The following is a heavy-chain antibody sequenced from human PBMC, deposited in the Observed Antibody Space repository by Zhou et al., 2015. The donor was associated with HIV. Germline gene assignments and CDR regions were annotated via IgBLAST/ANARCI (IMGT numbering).Heavy chain of an antibody. J-gene: IGHJ6*02. CDR2: INWNGGST. CDR3: TRSYKWKPYSHYGMDV. Sequence: DVQVVESGGGVVRPGGSLRLSCEGFGFAFDDYGMAWVRQVPGKGLEWVSGINWNGGSTGYADSVKGRFTVSRDNDKNSFHLQMNNLRAGDTATYYCTRSYKWKPYSHYGMDVWGQGTTVTVSS. V-gene: IGHV3-20*04. D-gene: IGHD1-20*01. CDR1: GFAFDDYG.